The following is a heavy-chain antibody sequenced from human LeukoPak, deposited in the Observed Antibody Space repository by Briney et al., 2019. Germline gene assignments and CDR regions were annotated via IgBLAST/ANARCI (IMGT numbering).Heavy chain of an antibody. Sequence: ASVKVSCKASGYTFTSYYMHWVRQAPGQGLEWMGIINPSGGSTSYAQKLQGRVTMTTDTSTSTAYMELRSLRSDDTAVYYCARVVSSWEPFDYWGQGTLVTVSS. J-gene: IGHJ4*02. CDR3: ARVVSSWEPFDY. CDR2: INPSGGST. V-gene: IGHV1-46*01. CDR1: GYTFTSYY. D-gene: IGHD1-26*01.